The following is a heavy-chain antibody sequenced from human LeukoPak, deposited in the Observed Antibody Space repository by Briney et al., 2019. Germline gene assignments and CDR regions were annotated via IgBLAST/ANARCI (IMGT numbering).Heavy chain of an antibody. J-gene: IGHJ6*03. CDR2: VYYSGGT. CDR3: AREFYDSTGYHYYMDV. D-gene: IGHD3-22*01. Sequence: PSQTLSLTCTVSGDIINNYYWSWIRQPPGKGLEWIGYVYYSGGTYYNPSLQSRVTISVDTSRKQFSLNLTSVTTADTAVYYCAREFYDSTGYHYYMDVWGKGTTVTVSS. V-gene: IGHV4-59*01. CDR1: GDIINNYY.